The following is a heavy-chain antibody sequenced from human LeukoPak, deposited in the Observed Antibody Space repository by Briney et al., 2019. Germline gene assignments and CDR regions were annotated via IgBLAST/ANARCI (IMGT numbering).Heavy chain of an antibody. J-gene: IGHJ4*02. D-gene: IGHD1-1*01. CDR3: ASTKNPGYFDY. CDR2: IIPIFGTA. CDR1: GGTFSSYA. V-gene: IGHV1-69*05. Sequence: GASVKVSCKASGGTFSSYAISWVRQAPGQGLEWMGGIIPIFGTANYAQKFQGRVTITTDESTSTAYMELSSLRSDDTAVYYCASTKNPGYFDYWGQGTLVTVSS.